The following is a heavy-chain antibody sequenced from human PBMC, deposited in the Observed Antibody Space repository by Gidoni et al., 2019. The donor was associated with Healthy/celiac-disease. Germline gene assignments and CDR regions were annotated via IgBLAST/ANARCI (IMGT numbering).Heavy chain of an antibody. J-gene: IGHJ4*02. CDR3: AKNLIDVYGDYSLSFDY. V-gene: IGHV3-9*01. Sequence: EVQLVESGGGLVQPGRSLRLSCAASGFTFDDYAMHWVRQAPGKGLEWVSGISWNSGSIGYADSVKGRFTISRDNAKNSLYLQMNSLRAEDTALYYCAKNLIDVYGDYSLSFDYWGQGTLVTVSS. D-gene: IGHD4-17*01. CDR1: GFTFDDYA. CDR2: ISWNSGSI.